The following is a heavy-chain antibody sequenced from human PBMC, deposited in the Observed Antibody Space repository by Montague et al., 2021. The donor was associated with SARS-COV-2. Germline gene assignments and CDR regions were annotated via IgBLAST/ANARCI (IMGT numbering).Heavy chain of an antibody. CDR2: VDNGGHT. Sequence: SETLSLTCSVSGDSIRTNYWSWIRQPPGQRLEWIGYVDNGGHTNYSPSLRSRVTISLETSKRQFSLSLNSVTAADTAVYYCTTGEGVYGWRYYVDYWGQGTRGTVS. CDR1: GDSIRTNY. J-gene: IGHJ4*02. V-gene: IGHV4-59*01. CDR3: TTGEGVYGWRYYVDY. D-gene: IGHD6-19*01.